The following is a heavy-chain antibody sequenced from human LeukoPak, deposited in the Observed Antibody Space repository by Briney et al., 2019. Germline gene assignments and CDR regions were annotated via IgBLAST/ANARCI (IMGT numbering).Heavy chain of an antibody. CDR3: ARGWDRAHPTGFEFDV. CDR2: ISSSGTTI. D-gene: IGHD1-26*01. J-gene: IGHJ4*02. Sequence: GRSLRLSCAASGFTFSSYAMHWVRQAPGKGLEWVSFISSSGTTINQPDSVKGRFTISRDNAKNSVHLQMDNLRVEDTAVYYCARGWDRAHPTGFEFDVWGQGTLVTVSS. V-gene: IGHV3-48*03. CDR1: GFTFSSYA.